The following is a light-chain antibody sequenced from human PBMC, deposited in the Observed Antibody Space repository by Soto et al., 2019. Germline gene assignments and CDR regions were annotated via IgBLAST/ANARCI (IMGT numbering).Light chain of an antibody. CDR2: GAS. Sequence: EIVLTQSPATLSLSPGDTATLSCRASQSVSSNYLAWYQQKPGQAPRLLIYGASNRISGIPDSFSGSGSGTDFTLTITRLEPEDFAVYYCQQYGSSRTFDQGTKVEIK. J-gene: IGKJ1*01. V-gene: IGKV3-20*01. CDR1: QSVSSNY. CDR3: QQYGSSRT.